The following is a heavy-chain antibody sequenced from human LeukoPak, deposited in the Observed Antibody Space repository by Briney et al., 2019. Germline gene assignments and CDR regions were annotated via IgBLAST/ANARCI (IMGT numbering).Heavy chain of an antibody. CDR2: IYPGDSDT. D-gene: IGHD3-10*01. J-gene: IGHJ3*02. V-gene: IGHV5-51*01. CDR1: GYSITSYW. CDR3: ARPGALGYYGSGSYYNPPLGAFDI. Sequence: GESLKISCKGSGYSITSYWIGWVRQLPGKGLEWMGIIYPGDSDTRYSPSFQGQVTISADKSISTACLQWSSLKASDTAMYYCARPGALGYYGSGSYYNPPLGAFDIWGQGTMVTFSS.